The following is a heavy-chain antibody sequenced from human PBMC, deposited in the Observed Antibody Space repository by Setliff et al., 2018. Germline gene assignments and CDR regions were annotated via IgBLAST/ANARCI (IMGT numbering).Heavy chain of an antibody. CDR2: IYIGGST. V-gene: IGHV4-61*02. CDR3: ARVGSYGGEYFHQ. CDR1: GDSINSGTYY. Sequence: SETLSLSCSVSGDSINSGTYYWSWFRQSAGKGLEWIGRIYIGGSTNYNPTLKSRVTISVDTSKNQFSLKLSSVTAADTAVYYCARVGSYGGEYFHQWGQGTLVTVSS. J-gene: IGHJ1*01. D-gene: IGHD1-26*01.